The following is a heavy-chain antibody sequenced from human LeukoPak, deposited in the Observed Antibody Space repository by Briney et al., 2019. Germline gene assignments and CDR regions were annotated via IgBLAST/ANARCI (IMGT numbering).Heavy chain of an antibody. CDR1: GFNFSSYA. V-gene: IGHV3-23*01. CDR2: ICGSGGST. Sequence: PGGSLRLSCAASGFNFSSYAMSWVRQAPGKGLEWVSSICGSGGSTYYADSVKGRFTISRDNSKNMLYLQMNSLRAEDTAVYYCAKGFYGYSSGWYFDYWGQGTLVTVSS. CDR3: AKGFYGYSSGWYFDY. D-gene: IGHD6-19*01. J-gene: IGHJ4*02.